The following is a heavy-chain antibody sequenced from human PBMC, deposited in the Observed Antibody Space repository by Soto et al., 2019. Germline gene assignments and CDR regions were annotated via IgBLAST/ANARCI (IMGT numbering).Heavy chain of an antibody. CDR1: GGSLSGYY. D-gene: IGHD1-1*01. V-gene: IGHV4-34*01. CDR3: ARTRNLDV. Sequence: QVQLQQWGAGLLKPSETLSLTCAVYGGSLSGYYGNWIRQSPGKGLECIGEINHRGSTNYNPSLKSRVTISIDTSKNQFSLKLSSVTAADTAVYYCARTRNLDVWGQGTTVIVSS. J-gene: IGHJ6*02. CDR2: INHRGST.